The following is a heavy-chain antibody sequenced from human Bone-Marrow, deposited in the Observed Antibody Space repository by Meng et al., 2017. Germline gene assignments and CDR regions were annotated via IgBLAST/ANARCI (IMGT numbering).Heavy chain of an antibody. J-gene: IGHJ5*02. Sequence: GSLRLSCAVYGGSFSGYYWSWIRQPPGKGLEWIGEINHSGSTNYNPSLKSRVTISVDTSKNQFSLKLSSVTAADTAVYYCARGSQRNDYYDSSGYFVDPWGQGTLVTVSS. V-gene: IGHV4-34*01. CDR1: GGSFSGYY. CDR2: INHSGST. CDR3: ARGSQRNDYYDSSGYFVDP. D-gene: IGHD3-22*01.